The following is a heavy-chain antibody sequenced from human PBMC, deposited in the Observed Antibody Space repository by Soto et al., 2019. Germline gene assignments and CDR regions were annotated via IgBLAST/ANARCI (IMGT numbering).Heavy chain of an antibody. CDR2: IYYSGST. CDR1: GGSISSYY. J-gene: IGHJ4*02. D-gene: IGHD6-13*01. CDR3: ASSLSIAAAFDY. Sequence: ETLSLTCTVSGGSISSYYWSWIRQPPGKGLEWIGYIYYSGSTNYNPSLKSRVTISVDTSKNQFSLKLSSVTAADTAVYYCASSLSIAAAFDYWGQGTLVTVSS. V-gene: IGHV4-59*08.